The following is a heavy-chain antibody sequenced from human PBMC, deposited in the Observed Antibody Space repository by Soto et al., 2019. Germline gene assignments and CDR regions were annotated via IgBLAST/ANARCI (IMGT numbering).Heavy chain of an antibody. J-gene: IGHJ6*02. Sequence: GESLKISCKGSGYSFTSYWIGWVRQMPGKSLEWMWIIYPGDSDTIYSPSFQGQVTISADKSISTAFLQWSSLKASDTAMYYCAGGGVRGVITRTRDYYGMDVWGQGTTVTVSS. CDR2: IYPGDSDT. CDR1: GYSFTSYW. CDR3: AGGGVRGVITRTRDYYGMDV. D-gene: IGHD3-10*01. V-gene: IGHV5-51*01.